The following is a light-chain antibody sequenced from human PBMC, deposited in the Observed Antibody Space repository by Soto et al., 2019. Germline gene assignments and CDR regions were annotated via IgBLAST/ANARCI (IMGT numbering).Light chain of an antibody. CDR1: SSDVGGYNY. V-gene: IGLV2-14*01. CDR3: SSYTSGFTVV. Sequence: QSALTQPASVSGSPGQSITISCTGTSSDVGGYNYVSWYQQHPGKAPKLMIYEVSNRPSGVSNRFSGSKSGNTASLTISGLQAEDEADYYCSSYTSGFTVVFGGGTQLTVL. J-gene: IGLJ2*01. CDR2: EVS.